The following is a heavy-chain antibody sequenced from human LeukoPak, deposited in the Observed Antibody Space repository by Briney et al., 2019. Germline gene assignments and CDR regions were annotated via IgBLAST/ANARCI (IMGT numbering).Heavy chain of an antibody. V-gene: IGHV3-21*01. J-gene: IGHJ4*02. CDR2: ISSSSSYI. CDR1: GFTFSSYS. Sequence: GGSLRLSCAASGFTFSSYSMNWVRQAPGKGLEWVSSISSSSSYIYYADSVKGRFTISRDNAKSSLYLQMNSLRAEDTAVYYCASSNGGQLLNGFWSGYYADYNDYWGQGTLVTVSS. CDR3: ASSNGGQLLNGFWSGYYADYNDY. D-gene: IGHD3-3*01.